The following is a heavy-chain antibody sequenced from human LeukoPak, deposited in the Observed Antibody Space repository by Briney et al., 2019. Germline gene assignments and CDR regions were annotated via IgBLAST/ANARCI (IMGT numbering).Heavy chain of an antibody. CDR1: GFTITTYA. Sequence: GGSLTLSCAASGFTITTYAVNWLRQAPGQGLEWVSGIGGGGTEYYADSVKGRFIISSDISHNLVHLQMNSLTVEDTAVYYCARARGALDYWGQGTLVTVSS. CDR2: IGGGGTE. J-gene: IGHJ4*02. D-gene: IGHD1-26*01. V-gene: IGHV3-23*01. CDR3: ARARGALDY.